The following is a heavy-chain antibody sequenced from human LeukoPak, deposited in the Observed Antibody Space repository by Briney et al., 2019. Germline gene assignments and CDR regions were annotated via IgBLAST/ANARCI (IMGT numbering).Heavy chain of an antibody. J-gene: IGHJ4*02. CDR1: GGSMRSCF. CDR2: FYYTGST. CDR3: PRGFRGYPYSFDY. V-gene: IGHV4-59*01. Sequence: ETQSLTCTVSGGSMRSCFGRWIRRSPGKGGEWLVYFYYTGSTNYNPSLKSRVTISVDTSKHQFSLQLSSVPAADTAVYSSPRGFRGYPYSFDYWGRGTLVTVSS. D-gene: IGHD5-18*01.